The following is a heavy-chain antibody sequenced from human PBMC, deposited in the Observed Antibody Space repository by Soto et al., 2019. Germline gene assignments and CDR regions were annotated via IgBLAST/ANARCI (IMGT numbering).Heavy chain of an antibody. Sequence: EVQLVESGGGLVKPGGSLRLSCTGSGFPFSAYNINWVRQAPGKGLEWVSSITVGSSHIYQPNSMKGRFTNSRDDAKNSVYLQIDSLRDEDTALYYCSRSPEVGVRWAYWGQGTLVTVSS. CDR3: SRSPEVGVRWAY. CDR1: GFPFSAYN. J-gene: IGHJ4*02. D-gene: IGHD3-16*01. V-gene: IGHV3-21*01. CDR2: ITVGSSHI.